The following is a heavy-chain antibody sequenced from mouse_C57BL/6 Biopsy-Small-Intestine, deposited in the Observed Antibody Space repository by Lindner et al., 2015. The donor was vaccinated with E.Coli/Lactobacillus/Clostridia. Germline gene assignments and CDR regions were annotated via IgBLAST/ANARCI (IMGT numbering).Heavy chain of an antibody. CDR2: MSPNSGNT. J-gene: IGHJ4*01. CDR3: ARGYGVGGDY. CDR1: GYTFTGHD. V-gene: IGHV1-84*02. D-gene: IGHD1-1*01. Sequence: SVKVSCKAYGYTFTGHDINWVRQAAGQGLEWMGWMSPNSGNTRYAQKFQGRLTMTRDTSMSTAYMELNSLRSEDTAVYYCARGYGVGGDYWGQGTLVTVSS.